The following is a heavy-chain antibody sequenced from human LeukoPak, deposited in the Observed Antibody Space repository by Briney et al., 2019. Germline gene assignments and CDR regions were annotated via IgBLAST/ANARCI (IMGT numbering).Heavy chain of an antibody. J-gene: IGHJ6*02. D-gene: IGHD6-13*01. CDR1: GYTFTSYG. Sequence: EASVKVSCKASGYTFTSYGISWVRQAPGQGLEWMGWISAYNGNTNYAQKLQGRVTMTTDTSTSTAYMELRSLRSDDTAVYYCARVRYSSSWYVIKYCYYGMDVWGQGTTVTVSS. CDR3: ARVRYSSSWYVIKYCYYGMDV. CDR2: ISAYNGNT. V-gene: IGHV1-18*01.